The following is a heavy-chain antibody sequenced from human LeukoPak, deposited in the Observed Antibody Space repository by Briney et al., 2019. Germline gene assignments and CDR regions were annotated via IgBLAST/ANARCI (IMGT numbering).Heavy chain of an antibody. CDR2: MNPNSGNT. CDR1: GYTFTSYD. Sequence: ASVKVSCKASGYTFTSYDINWVRQATGQGLEWMGWMNPNSGNTGYAQKFQGRVTITRDTSASTAYMELSSLRSEDTAVYYCARSGSGSYYNQRLNNWGQGTLVTVSS. CDR3: ARSGSGSYYNQRLNN. J-gene: IGHJ4*02. D-gene: IGHD3-10*01. V-gene: IGHV1-8*01.